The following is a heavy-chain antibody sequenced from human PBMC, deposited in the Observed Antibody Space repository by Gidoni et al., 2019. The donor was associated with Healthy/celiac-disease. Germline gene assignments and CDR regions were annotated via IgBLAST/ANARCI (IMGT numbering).Heavy chain of an antibody. D-gene: IGHD3-3*01. CDR2: IRSRGSTI. J-gene: IGHJ4*02. CDR3: ARGRGRNWRSGFDY. V-gene: IGHV3-48*03. Sequence: EVQLVESGGGLVQPGGSLRLSCSASGFPFSSYEMNWVRQAPGKGLEWVEYIRSRGSTIYYADSVKGRFTISRENAKNSLYLQMNSLRAEDTAVYYCARGRGRNWRSGFDYWGQGTLVTVSS. CDR1: GFPFSSYE.